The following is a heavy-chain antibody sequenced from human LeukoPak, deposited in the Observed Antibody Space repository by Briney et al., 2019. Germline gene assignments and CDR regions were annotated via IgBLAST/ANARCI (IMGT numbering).Heavy chain of an antibody. J-gene: IGHJ5*02. V-gene: IGHV3-53*01. CDR3: AKEGTMVRLFDP. CDR1: GFTVSSNY. D-gene: IGHD3-10*01. Sequence: GGSLRLSCAASGFTVSSNYMSWVRQAPGKGLEWVSVIYSGGSTYYADSVKGRFTISRDNSKNTLYLQMNSLRAEDTAVYYCAKEGTMVRLFDPWGQGTLVTVSS. CDR2: IYSGGST.